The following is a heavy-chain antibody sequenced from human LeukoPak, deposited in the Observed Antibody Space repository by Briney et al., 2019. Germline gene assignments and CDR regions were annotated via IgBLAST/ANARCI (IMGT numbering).Heavy chain of an antibody. Sequence: PSQTLSLTCTVSGGPISSGGYYWSWIRQHPGKGLEWIGYIYYSGSTYYSPSLKSRVTISVDTSKNQFSLKLSSVTAADTAVYYCARERISALSLLDYWGQGTLVTVSS. CDR1: GGPISSGGYY. J-gene: IGHJ4*02. CDR3: ARERISALSLLDY. CDR2: IYYSGST. D-gene: IGHD1-26*01. V-gene: IGHV4-31*03.